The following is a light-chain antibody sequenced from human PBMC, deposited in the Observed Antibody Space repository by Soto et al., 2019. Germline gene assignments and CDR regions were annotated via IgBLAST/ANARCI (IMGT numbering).Light chain of an antibody. V-gene: IGLV1-51*01. CDR1: SSNIGYNF. CDR2: DND. Sequence: QSVLTQPPSVSAAAGQKVTISCSGSSSNIGYNFVSWYQHLPGTAPKLLSYDNDKRSPGISDRFSGSKSGTSATLDIAGLXTGDEADYYCGTWDTSLSAYVFGPGTKVTVL. CDR3: GTWDTSLSAYV. J-gene: IGLJ1*01.